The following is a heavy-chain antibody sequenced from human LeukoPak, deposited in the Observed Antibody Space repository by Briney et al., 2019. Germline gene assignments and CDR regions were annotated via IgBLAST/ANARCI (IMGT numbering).Heavy chain of an antibody. Sequence: GGSLRLSCAASGSGFTFNNYWMHWVRQAPGKGLVWVSRINADGSTTSYADSVRGRFTISRDNSKNTLYLQINSLRAEDTAVYYCAKSPEQIAVAGLDYWGQGTLVTVSS. V-gene: IGHV3-74*01. CDR1: GSGFTFNNYW. CDR3: AKSPEQIAVAGLDY. D-gene: IGHD6-19*01. J-gene: IGHJ4*02. CDR2: INADGSTT.